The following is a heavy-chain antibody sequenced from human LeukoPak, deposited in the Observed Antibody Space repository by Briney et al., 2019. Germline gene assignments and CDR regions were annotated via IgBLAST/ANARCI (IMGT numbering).Heavy chain of an antibody. Sequence: ASVKVSCKASGYTFTGYYMHWVRQAPGQGLEWMGWINPNSGGTNYAQKFQGRVTMTRDTSISTAYMELSRLRSDDTALYYCARGVRSSTSCPIEYWGQGTLVTVSS. V-gene: IGHV1-2*02. CDR1: GYTFTGYY. D-gene: IGHD2-2*01. CDR3: ARGVRSSTSCPIEY. CDR2: INPNSGGT. J-gene: IGHJ4*02.